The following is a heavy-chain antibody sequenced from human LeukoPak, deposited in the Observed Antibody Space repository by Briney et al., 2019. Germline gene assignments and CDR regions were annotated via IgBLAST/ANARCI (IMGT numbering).Heavy chain of an antibody. CDR1: GFTFTNHA. Sequence: GGSLRLSCAASGFTFTNHAMQWVRQAPGKGLEYVSAIGGNGGSTYCANSVKGRFTISRDNSKNTVYLQMGSLRPEDMAVYYCARAGVVRYVAWLINYYMDVWGKGTTVTVSS. J-gene: IGHJ6*03. V-gene: IGHV3-64*01. CDR3: ARAGVVRYVAWLINYYMDV. CDR2: IGGNGGST. D-gene: IGHD3-9*01.